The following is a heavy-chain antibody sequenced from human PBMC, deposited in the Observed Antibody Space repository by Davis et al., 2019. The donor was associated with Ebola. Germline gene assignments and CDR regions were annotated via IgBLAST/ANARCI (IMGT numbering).Heavy chain of an antibody. Sequence: GGSLRLSCAASGFTFSSYAMHWVRQAPGKGLEWVAVISYDGSNKYYADSVKGRFTISRDNSKNTVYLHMNDLRAEDTAVYYCAKVATDAHTYGYVGLDSWGQGTLVTVSS. V-gene: IGHV3-30*04. CDR2: ISYDGSNK. D-gene: IGHD5-18*01. CDR3: AKVATDAHTYGYVGLDS. J-gene: IGHJ4*02. CDR1: GFTFSSYA.